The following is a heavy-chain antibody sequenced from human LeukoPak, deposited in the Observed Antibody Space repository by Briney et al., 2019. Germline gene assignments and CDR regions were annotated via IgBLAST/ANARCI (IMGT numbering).Heavy chain of an antibody. V-gene: IGHV3-23*01. D-gene: IGHD2-2*01. CDR1: EFTLSTYD. CDR2: ISGSSGNT. CDR3: AKDRKVDSAFDI. J-gene: IGHJ3*02. Sequence: PGGSLRLSCAASEFTLSTYDMSWVRQAPGKGLEWVSVISGSSGNTNYADSVKGRFIISRDNSKNTLFLQMNSLRAEDTAVYYCAKDRKVDSAFDIRGPGTMVTVSS.